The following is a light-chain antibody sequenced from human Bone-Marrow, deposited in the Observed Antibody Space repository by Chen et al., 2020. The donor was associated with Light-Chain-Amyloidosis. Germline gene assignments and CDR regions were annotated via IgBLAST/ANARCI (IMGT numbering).Light chain of an antibody. J-gene: IGLJ2*01. Sequence: SYELTQSPSVPVSPGTTARITCSGDDLPTKYAYWYQQKPGQAPVLVIHRDTERPSGISERFSGSSSGTTATLTISGVQAEDEADYHCQSADSSGTYEVIFGGGTKLTVL. V-gene: IGLV3-25*03. CDR1: DLPTKY. CDR3: QSADSSGTYEVI. CDR2: RDT.